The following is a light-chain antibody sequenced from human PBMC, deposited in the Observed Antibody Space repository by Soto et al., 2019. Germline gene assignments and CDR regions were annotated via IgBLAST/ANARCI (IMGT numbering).Light chain of an antibody. Sequence: QSALTQSPSASASLGASVKLTCTLSSGHSNYAIAWHQQQSEKGPRYLMKLNSDGSHSKGDGIPDRCSGSSSGAERYLTISSLQSEDEADYYCQTWGSGIVVFGGGTKLTVL. CDR1: SGHSNYA. CDR3: QTWGSGIVV. V-gene: IGLV4-69*01. J-gene: IGLJ2*01. CDR2: LNSDGSH.